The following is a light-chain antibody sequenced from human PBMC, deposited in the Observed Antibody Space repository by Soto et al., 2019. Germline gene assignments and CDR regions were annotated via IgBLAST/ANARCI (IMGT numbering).Light chain of an antibody. CDR2: AAS. J-gene: IGKJ1*01. CDR1: QGIIRY. Sequence: DIQLTQSPSFLSASVGDRVTITCRASQGIIRYLVWYQQKPGKAPKLLIYAASTLQSGVPSRFSGSGSGTEFTLTISSLQPEDFATYYCQQLYRYPLTFGQGTKVEI. CDR3: QQLYRYPLT. V-gene: IGKV1-9*01.